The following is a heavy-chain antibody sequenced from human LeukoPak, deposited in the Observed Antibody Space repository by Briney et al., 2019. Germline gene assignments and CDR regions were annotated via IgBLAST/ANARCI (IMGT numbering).Heavy chain of an antibody. V-gene: IGHV4-39*01. Sequence: SETLSLTCTVSGGSISSSSYFWGWIRQPPGKGLEWIGSIYYSGNTYYNPSLKSRVTISLDMSKNQFSLKLGSVTAADTAVYYCARRNRWELLDFWGQGTLVTVSS. CDR2: IYYSGNT. D-gene: IGHD1-26*01. CDR1: GGSISSSSYF. CDR3: ARRNRWELLDF. J-gene: IGHJ4*02.